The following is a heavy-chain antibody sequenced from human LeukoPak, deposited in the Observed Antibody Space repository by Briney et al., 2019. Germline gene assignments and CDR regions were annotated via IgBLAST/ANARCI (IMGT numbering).Heavy chain of an antibody. CDR2: IYYSGST. D-gene: IGHD3-3*01. V-gene: IGHV4-39*01. Sequence: PSETLSLTCTVSGGSISSSSYYWGWIRQPPGKGLEWIGSIYYSGSTYYNPSLKSRVTISVDTSKNQFSLKLSSVTAADTAVYYCAGITIFRVVLYWGQGTLVTVSS. J-gene: IGHJ4*02. CDR3: AGITIFRVVLY. CDR1: GGSISSSSYY.